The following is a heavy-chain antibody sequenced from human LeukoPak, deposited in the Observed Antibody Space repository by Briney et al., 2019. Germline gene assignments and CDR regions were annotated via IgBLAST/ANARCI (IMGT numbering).Heavy chain of an antibody. J-gene: IGHJ4*02. Sequence: SVKVSCKASGGTFSSYAISWLRQAPGQGLEWMGGIIPIFGTANYAQKFQGRVTITADESTSTAYMELSSLRSEDTAVYYCARRYSGSYGVYYFDYWGQGTLVTVSS. D-gene: IGHD1-26*01. CDR1: GGTFSSYA. CDR2: IIPIFGTA. V-gene: IGHV1-69*13. CDR3: ARRYSGSYGVYYFDY.